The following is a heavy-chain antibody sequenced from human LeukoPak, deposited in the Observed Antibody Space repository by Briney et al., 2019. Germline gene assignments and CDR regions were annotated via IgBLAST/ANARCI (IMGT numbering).Heavy chain of an antibody. D-gene: IGHD3-10*01. V-gene: IGHV4-39*07. CDR2: IYYSGST. Sequence: SEAVSLTWAVCGVSIGSSCYCWGWLCQPPGKGLEWIGNIYYSGSTYYNPSLKSRVTISLDTSKNQFSLKLSSVTAADTAVYYCARYGSGSYYNLNDAFDIWGQGTMVTVSS. J-gene: IGHJ3*02. CDR1: GVSIGSSCYC. CDR3: ARYGSGSYYNLNDAFDI.